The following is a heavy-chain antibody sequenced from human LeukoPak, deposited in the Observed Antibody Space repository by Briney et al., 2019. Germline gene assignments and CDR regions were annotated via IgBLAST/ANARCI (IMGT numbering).Heavy chain of an antibody. V-gene: IGHV3-33*05. CDR2: ISYDGSNK. CDR1: XG. D-gene: IGHD6-13*01. Sequence: XGMXWXRQXPXXXXEXGAXISYDGSNKYYADSVKGRFTISRDNSKNTLYLQMNSLRAEDTAAYFCAKSWGILSSSWYLSFDNWGQGILVSVSS. CDR3: AKSWGILSSSWYLSFDN. J-gene: IGHJ4*02.